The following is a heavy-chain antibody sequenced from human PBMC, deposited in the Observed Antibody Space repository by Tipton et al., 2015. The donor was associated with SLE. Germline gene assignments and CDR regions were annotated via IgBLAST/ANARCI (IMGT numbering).Heavy chain of an antibody. D-gene: IGHD4-23*01. V-gene: IGHV4-38-2*02. CDR3: ARESGKAMYYYYYYMDV. CDR2: IYHSGST. J-gene: IGHJ6*03. CDR1: GYSISSGYY. Sequence: LTCTVSGYSISSGYYWGWIRQPPGKGLEWIGSIYHSGSTYYNPSLKSRVTISVDTSKNQFSLKLSSVTAADTAVYYCARESGKAMYYYYYYMDVWGKGTTVTISS.